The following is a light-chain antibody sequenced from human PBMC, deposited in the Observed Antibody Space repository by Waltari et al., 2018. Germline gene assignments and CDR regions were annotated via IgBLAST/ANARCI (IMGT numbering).Light chain of an antibody. CDR3: AAWDDSLNGQV. Sequence: QSVLTQPPSASGTPGQRVTISCAGGSSNIGSNTVNWYQHLPGTAPTPLISNDHTAPYGCPDRFSASQSGTSASLAISGLQSEDEVDYYCAAWDDSLNGQVFGGGTKLTVL. V-gene: IGLV1-44*01. CDR2: NDH. CDR1: SSNIGSNT. J-gene: IGLJ3*02.